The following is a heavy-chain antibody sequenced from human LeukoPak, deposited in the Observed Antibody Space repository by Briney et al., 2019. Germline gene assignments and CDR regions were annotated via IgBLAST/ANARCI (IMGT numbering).Heavy chain of an antibody. CDR2: IRYHGSDK. V-gene: IGHV3-30*02. Sequence: SGGSLRLSCAASAFTFRSYGMHWVRQAPGKGLEWVAFIRYHGSDKYYADSVKDRFTISRDNSKNTLFLQINSLRAEDTAVYYCAKVMDFWSLYYGGDFDYWGQGTLVTVSS. CDR1: AFTFRSYG. D-gene: IGHD3-3*01. J-gene: IGHJ4*02. CDR3: AKVMDFWSLYYGGDFDY.